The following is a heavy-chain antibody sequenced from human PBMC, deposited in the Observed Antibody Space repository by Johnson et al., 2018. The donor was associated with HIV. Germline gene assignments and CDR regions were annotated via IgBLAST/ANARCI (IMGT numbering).Heavy chain of an antibody. Sequence: QVQLVESGGGVVQPGRSLRLSCAASGFTFSSYSMHWVRQAPAKGLEWVAVISYDGSDKYYAASVKGRSTISRDSSKNTLYLQMNTLRADDTAVYYCARGSRYTHDNDDVYLLQAFDIWGQGTMVTVSS. CDR3: ARGSRYTHDNDDVYLLQAFDI. CDR2: ISYDGSDK. V-gene: IGHV3-30*04. CDR1: GFTFSSYS. D-gene: IGHD3-16*01. J-gene: IGHJ3*02.